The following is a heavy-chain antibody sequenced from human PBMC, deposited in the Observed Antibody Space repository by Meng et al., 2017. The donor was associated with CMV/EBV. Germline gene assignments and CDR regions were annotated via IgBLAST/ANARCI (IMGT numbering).Heavy chain of an antibody. J-gene: IGHJ6*02. Sequence: ASVKVSCKASGYTFTGYYMHWVRQAPGQGLEWVGWINPNSGGTNYAQKFQGRVTMTRDTSISTAYMELSRLRSDDTAVYYCARAEWELTRDYGMDVWGQGTTVTVSS. CDR1: GYTFTGYY. CDR2: INPNSGGT. CDR3: ARAEWELTRDYGMDV. D-gene: IGHD1-26*01. V-gene: IGHV1-2*02.